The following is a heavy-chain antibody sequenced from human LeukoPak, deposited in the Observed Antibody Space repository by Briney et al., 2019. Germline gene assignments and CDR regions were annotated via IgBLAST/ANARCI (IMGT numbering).Heavy chain of an antibody. V-gene: IGHV3-30*18. CDR3: AKDEDIVVVPAATGPRRYNWCDP. Sequence: GGSLRLSCAASGFTFSSYGMHWVRQAPGKGLKWVAVISYDGSNKYYADSVKGRFTISRDNSKNTLYLQMNSLRAEDTAVYYCAKDEDIVVVPAATGPRRYNWCDPWGQGTLVTVSS. J-gene: IGHJ5*02. CDR1: GFTFSSYG. D-gene: IGHD2-2*01. CDR2: ISYDGSNK.